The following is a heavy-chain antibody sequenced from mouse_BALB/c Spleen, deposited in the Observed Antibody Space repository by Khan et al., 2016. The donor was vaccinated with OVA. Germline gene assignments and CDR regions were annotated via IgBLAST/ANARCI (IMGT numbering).Heavy chain of an antibody. D-gene: IGHD1-1*01. Sequence: DVQLVESGGGLVRPGGSLKLSCAASGFSFSSYSMSWVRQTPDKRLEWVATISSGGSYTYYPDSVKGRFTISRDNAKNTLYLQMSSLKSEDTAMYYCTRQRGYYGSNPYFDYWGQGTTLTVSS. CDR3: TRQRGYYGSNPYFDY. V-gene: IGHV5-6-4*01. CDR1: GFSFSSYS. J-gene: IGHJ2*01. CDR2: ISSGGSYT.